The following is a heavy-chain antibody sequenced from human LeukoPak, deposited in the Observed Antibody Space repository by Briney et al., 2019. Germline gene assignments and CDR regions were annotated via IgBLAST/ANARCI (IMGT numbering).Heavy chain of an antibody. CDR1: GFTLSSYA. V-gene: IGHV3-30-3*01. D-gene: IGHD3-3*01. Sequence: GRSLRLSCAASGFTLSSYAMHWVRQAPGKGLEWVAVISYDGSNKYYADSVKGRFTISRDNSKNTLYLQMNSLRAEDTAVYYCARSINYDFWSGLDYWGQGTLVTVSS. CDR3: ARSINYDFWSGLDY. J-gene: IGHJ4*02. CDR2: ISYDGSNK.